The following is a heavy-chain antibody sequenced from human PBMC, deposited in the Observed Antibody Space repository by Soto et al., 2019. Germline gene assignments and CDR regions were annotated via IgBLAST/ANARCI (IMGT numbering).Heavy chain of an antibody. Sequence: ASLKVSCKASGYTFTSYGISWVRQAPGQGLEWMGWISAYNGNTNYAQKLQGRVTMTTDTSTRTAYMELRSLRSDDTAVYYCARELWRGYSYGRSFHGMDVWGQGTTLTVYS. CDR2: ISAYNGNT. D-gene: IGHD5-18*01. J-gene: IGHJ6*02. CDR3: ARELWRGYSYGRSFHGMDV. CDR1: GYTFTSYG. V-gene: IGHV1-18*04.